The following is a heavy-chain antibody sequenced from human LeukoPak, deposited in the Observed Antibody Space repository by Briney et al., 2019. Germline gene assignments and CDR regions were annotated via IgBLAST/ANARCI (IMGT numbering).Heavy chain of an antibody. CDR2: IYSDNT. CDR1: GFTVSSNS. D-gene: IGHD4/OR15-4a*01. Sequence: GGSLRLSCTVSGFTVSSNSMTWVRQAPGKGLEWVSFIYSDNTHYSDSVKGRFTISRDNSKNTLYLQMNSLRAEDTAVYYCARRAGAYSHPYDYWGQGTLVTVSS. CDR3: ARRAGAYSHPYDY. J-gene: IGHJ4*02. V-gene: IGHV3-53*01.